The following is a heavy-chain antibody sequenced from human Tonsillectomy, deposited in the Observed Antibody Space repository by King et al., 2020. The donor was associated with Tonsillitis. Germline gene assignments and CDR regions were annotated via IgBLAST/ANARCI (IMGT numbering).Heavy chain of an antibody. CDR1: GFTFSSYS. CDR2: ISDDGSNK. J-gene: IGHJ4*02. CDR3: ARPPAYYYGSDVYFDY. V-gene: IGHV3-30-3*01. D-gene: IGHD3-10*01. Sequence: QLVQSGGGVVQPGRSLRLSCAASGFTFSSYSMHWVRQAPGKGLEWVAVISDDGSNKSYADSVKGRFTISRDNSKNTLFLQMNSLRAEDTALYYCARPPAYYYGSDVYFDYWGQGILVTVSS.